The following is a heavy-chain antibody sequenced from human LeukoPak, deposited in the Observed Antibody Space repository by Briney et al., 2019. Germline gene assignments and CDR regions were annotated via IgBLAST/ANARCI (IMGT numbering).Heavy chain of an antibody. D-gene: IGHD3-10*01. V-gene: IGHV3-11*01. CDR2: ISSSGSTI. Sequence: GGSLRLSYAASGFTFSDYYMGWIRQAPGKGLEWVSYISSSGSTIYYADSVKGRFTISRDNAKNSLYLQMNSLRAEDTAVYYCARVGPIMVRGVMTFDYWGQGTLVTVSS. CDR3: ARVGPIMVRGVMTFDY. CDR1: GFTFSDYY. J-gene: IGHJ4*02.